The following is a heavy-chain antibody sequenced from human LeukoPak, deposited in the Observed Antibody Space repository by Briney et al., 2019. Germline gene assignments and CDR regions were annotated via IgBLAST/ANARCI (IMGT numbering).Heavy chain of an antibody. CDR1: GGSFSGYY. CDR3: ASYQIAVAGTQRFDY. CDR2: INHSGST. J-gene: IGHJ4*02. Sequence: SETLSLTCAVYGGSFSGYYWSWIRQPPGKGLEWMGEINHSGSTNYNPSLKSRVTISVDTSKNQFSLKLSSVTAADTAVYYCASYQIAVAGTQRFDYWGQGTLVTVSS. V-gene: IGHV4-34*01. D-gene: IGHD6-19*01.